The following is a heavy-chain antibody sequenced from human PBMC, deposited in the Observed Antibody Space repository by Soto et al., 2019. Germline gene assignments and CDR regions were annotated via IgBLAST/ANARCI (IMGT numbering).Heavy chain of an antibody. V-gene: IGHV3-30*18. CDR1: GFTFSSYG. Sequence: PGGSLRLSCAASGFTFSSYGMHWVRQAPGKGLEWVAVISYDGSNKYYADSVKGRFTISRDNSKNTLYLQMNSLRAEDTAVYYCAKDPAPRYRNLCYFDYWGQGTLVTVSS. J-gene: IGHJ4*02. D-gene: IGHD4-4*01. CDR2: ISYDGSNK. CDR3: AKDPAPRYRNLCYFDY.